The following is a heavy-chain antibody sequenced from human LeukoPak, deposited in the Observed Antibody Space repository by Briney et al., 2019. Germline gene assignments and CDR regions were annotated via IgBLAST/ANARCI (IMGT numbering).Heavy chain of an antibody. D-gene: IGHD3-9*01. CDR2: ISSSSSYT. V-gene: IGHV3-11*03. J-gene: IGHJ3*02. CDR3: TRYYDILTGSNAFDI. Sequence: GGSLRLSCAASGFTFSDYYMSWIRQAPGKGLEWVSYISSSSSYTNYADSVKGRFTISRDNAKNSLYLQMNSLKTEDTAVYYCTRYYDILTGSNAFDIWGQGTMVTVSS. CDR1: GFTFSDYY.